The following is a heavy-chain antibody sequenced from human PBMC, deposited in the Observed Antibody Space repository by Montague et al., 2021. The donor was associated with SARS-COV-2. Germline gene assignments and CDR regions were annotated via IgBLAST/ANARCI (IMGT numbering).Heavy chain of an antibody. V-gene: IGHV4-34*01. CDR1: GGSFSGYY. CDR2: INHSGST. D-gene: IGHD2-2*01. J-gene: IGHJ6*03. CDR3: ARARQDVVVPTLGIGAYYYYYYMDV. Sequence: SETRSLTCTVYGGSFSGYYWSWIRQPPGKGLEWIGEINHSGSTNYNPSLKSRVTISVDTSKNQFSLKLSSVTAADTAVYYCARARQDVVVPTLGIGAYYYYYYMDVWGKGTTATVSS.